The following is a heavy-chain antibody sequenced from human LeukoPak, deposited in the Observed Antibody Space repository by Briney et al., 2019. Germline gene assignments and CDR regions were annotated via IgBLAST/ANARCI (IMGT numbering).Heavy chain of an antibody. V-gene: IGHV3-21*01. Sequence: KPGGSLRLSCAASGFTFSSYSMKWVRQAPGKGLEWVSSISTSSTYIYYADSVKGRFTISRDNAKNSLYLQMNSLRAEDTAVYYCARDPPFIIGTTFFDYWGQGTLVTVSP. D-gene: IGHD1-20*01. CDR2: ISTSSTYI. CDR3: ARDPPFIIGTTFFDY. J-gene: IGHJ4*02. CDR1: GFTFSSYS.